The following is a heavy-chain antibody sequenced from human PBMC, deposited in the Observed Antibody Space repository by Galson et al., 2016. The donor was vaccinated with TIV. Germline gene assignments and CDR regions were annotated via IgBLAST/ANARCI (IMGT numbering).Heavy chain of an antibody. CDR1: GYTFTNYG. J-gene: IGHJ4*02. CDR3: ARDVRGTWTKMDQ. D-gene: IGHD5-24*01. CDR2: IGTYNGDR. Sequence: SVKVSCKASGYTFTNYGISWVRQAPGQGLEWMGWIGTYNGDRRYAQKFQDRVAMTTDTSTSTAYLEVRSLRSDDTAVYYCARDVRGTWTKMDQWGRGTLVTVSS. V-gene: IGHV1-18*01.